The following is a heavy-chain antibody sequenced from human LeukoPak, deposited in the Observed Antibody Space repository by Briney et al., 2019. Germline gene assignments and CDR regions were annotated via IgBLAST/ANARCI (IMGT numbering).Heavy chain of an antibody. CDR3: ARTQGYCSSTSCYTPFDY. V-gene: IGHV4-59*01. CDR2: IYNSGRT. J-gene: IGHJ4*02. Sequence: SETLSLTCTVSGGSISSYYWSWIRQPPGKGLEWIGYIYNSGRTYYNPSLKSRVTISVDTPKNQFALNLSSLTAADTAVYYCARTQGYCSSTSCYTPFDYWGQGTLVTVSS. D-gene: IGHD2-2*02. CDR1: GGSISSYY.